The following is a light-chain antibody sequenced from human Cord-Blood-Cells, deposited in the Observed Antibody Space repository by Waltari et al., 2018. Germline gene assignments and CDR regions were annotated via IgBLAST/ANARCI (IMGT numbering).Light chain of an antibody. CDR1: QSVSSY. V-gene: IGKV3-11*01. J-gene: IGKJ1*01. CDR3: QQRSNWQT. CDR2: DAS. Sequence: EIVLTQSPATLSLSPGERATLSCRASQSVSSYLAWYQQKPGQAPRLLIYDASNSATGIPARFSGSGSGTDFTRTISSLEPEDFAVYYCQQRSNWQTFGQGTKVEIK.